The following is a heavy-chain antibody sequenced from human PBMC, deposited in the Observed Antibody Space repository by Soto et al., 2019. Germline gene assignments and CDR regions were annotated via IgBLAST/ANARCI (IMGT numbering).Heavy chain of an antibody. CDR3: AHRGRNCSGNSCYPYFDY. Sequence: SGPTLVNPTQSLTLTCPFSGFSLSTSGVGVGWIRQPPGKALEWLALIYWDDDKRYSPSLKSRLTISKDTSKNQVVLTVTNLDPADTATYYCAHRGRNCSGNSCYPYFDYWGPGTLVTVSS. CDR1: GFSLSTSGVG. D-gene: IGHD2-15*01. CDR2: IYWDDDK. V-gene: IGHV2-5*02. J-gene: IGHJ4*02.